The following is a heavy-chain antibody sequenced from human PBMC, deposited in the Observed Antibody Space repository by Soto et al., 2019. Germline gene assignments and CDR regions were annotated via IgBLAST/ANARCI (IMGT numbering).Heavy chain of an antibody. Sequence: QITLKESGPTLVKPTQTLTLTCTFSGFSLNTNAVGVGWIRQPPGKALEWLALLYWDDDKRYSPSLKSRLTITTEHTKNQMDLTSIHMDPADTATYYRVHRRMRDSSAQNFDSWGQGTLVTVSS. D-gene: IGHD6-19*01. CDR3: VHRRMRDSSAQNFDS. J-gene: IGHJ4*02. CDR1: GFSLNTNAVG. V-gene: IGHV2-5*02. CDR2: LYWDDDK.